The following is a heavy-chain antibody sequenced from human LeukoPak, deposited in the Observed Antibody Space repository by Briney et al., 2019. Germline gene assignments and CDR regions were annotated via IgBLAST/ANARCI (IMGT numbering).Heavy chain of an antibody. J-gene: IGHJ4*02. D-gene: IGHD6-13*01. V-gene: IGHV3-33*01. CDR2: IWYDGSNK. CDR3: GRGTSGIAAAGYFDY. Sequence: GGSLRLSCAASGFTFSSYAMHWVRQAPGKGLEWVAVIWYDGSNKFYADSVKGRFTISRDNSKNTMHLQMNGLRAEDTAMYYCGRGTSGIAAAGYFDYWGQGTLVTVSS. CDR1: GFTFSSYA.